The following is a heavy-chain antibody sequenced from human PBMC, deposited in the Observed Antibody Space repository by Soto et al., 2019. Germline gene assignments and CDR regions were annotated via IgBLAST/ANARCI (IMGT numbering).Heavy chain of an antibody. CDR3: ARGPSSLSRFDY. CDR1: GFTFSSYA. D-gene: IGHD2-2*01. V-gene: IGHV3-30-3*01. Sequence: QVQLVESGGGVVQPGRSLRLSCAASGFTFSSYAMHWVRQAPGKGLELVAVISYDGSNKYYADSVKGRFTISRDNSKNTLYLQMISLRAEDTAVYYCARGPSSLSRFDYWGQGTLVTVSS. CDR2: ISYDGSNK. J-gene: IGHJ4*02.